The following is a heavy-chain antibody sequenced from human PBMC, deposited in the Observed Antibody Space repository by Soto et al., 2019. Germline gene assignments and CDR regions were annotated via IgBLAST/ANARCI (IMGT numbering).Heavy chain of an antibody. J-gene: IGHJ4*02. CDR1: GFSLSTSGVG. CDR2: IYWNDDK. CDR3: AHSRRDGYNYLGGNFNY. Sequence: SGPTLVNPTQTLTLTCTFSGFSLSTSGVGVGWIRQAPGKALEWLALIYWNDDKRYSPPLKSRLTITKDTSKNQVVLTMTNIDPVDTATYYCAHSRRDGYNYLGGNFNYWGQGTLVTVSS. D-gene: IGHD5-12*01. V-gene: IGHV2-5*01.